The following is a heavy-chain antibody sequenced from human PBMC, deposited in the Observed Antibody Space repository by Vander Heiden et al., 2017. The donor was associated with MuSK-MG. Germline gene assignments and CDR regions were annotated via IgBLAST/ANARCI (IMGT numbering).Heavy chain of an antibody. D-gene: IGHD6-19*01. CDR1: GFPFSNSS. CDR2: IGKGGATF. V-gene: IGHV3-21*01. J-gene: IGHJ2*01. CDR3: VSRVSSGGGFDL. Sequence: LLASVGGLVKPGGSLRLSCTASGFPFSNSSRSWVRQAPGKGLEWVSSIGKGGATFHYADSVKGRFTISRDNAKKSLFLQMNSLRPEDTAVYFCVSRVSSGGGFDLWGRGTLVSVS.